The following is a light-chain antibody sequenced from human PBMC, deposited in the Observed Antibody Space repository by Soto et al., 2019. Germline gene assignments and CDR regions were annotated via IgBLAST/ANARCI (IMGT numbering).Light chain of an antibody. CDR2: DAS. V-gene: IGKV3-11*01. Sequence: IVLTQPPATLSLSPGERAALSCGASQSVSSYLAWYQHKPGQAPRLLIYDASKRATGIPARFSGSGSGTDFTLTISSLEPEDFAVYYCQQRSNWPPTWTFGQGTRVEIK. CDR3: QQRSNWPPTWT. J-gene: IGKJ1*01. CDR1: QSVSSY.